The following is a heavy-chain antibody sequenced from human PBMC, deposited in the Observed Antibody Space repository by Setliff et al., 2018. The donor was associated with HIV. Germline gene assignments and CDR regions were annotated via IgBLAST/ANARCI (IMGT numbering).Heavy chain of an antibody. CDR3: TRAQMAAPRPFDY. J-gene: IGHJ4*02. Sequence: PSETLSLTCAVYGGAFNGYYCTWIRQSPGRGLEWIGEINHKGVANYSPSLMRRATISADTSKNQFSLRLSSVTAADTALYFCTRAQMAAPRPFDYWGQGTLVTVS. V-gene: IGHV4-34*01. CDR2: INHKGVA. CDR1: GGAFNGYY. D-gene: IGHD6-25*01.